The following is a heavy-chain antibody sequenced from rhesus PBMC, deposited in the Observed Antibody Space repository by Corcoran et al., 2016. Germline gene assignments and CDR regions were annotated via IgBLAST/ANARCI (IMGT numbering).Heavy chain of an antibody. Sequence: QVQLQESGPGLVKPSETLSLTCAVSGGSISSGYYYWSWIRQPPGKGLEWIGYITYRGSTRHNPSLKRLVTTSRDTSKNPFFLKLSAVTAADTAVYYCARDSRGSGYSYSSNFDYWGQGVLVTVSS. D-gene: IGHD5-12*01. J-gene: IGHJ4*01. CDR3: ARDSRGSGYSYSSNFDY. CDR2: ITYRGST. CDR1: GGSISSGYYY. V-gene: IGHV4-122*02.